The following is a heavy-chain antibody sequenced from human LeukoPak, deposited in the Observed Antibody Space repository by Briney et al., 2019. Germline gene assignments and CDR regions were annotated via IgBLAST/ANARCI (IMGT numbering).Heavy chain of an antibody. D-gene: IGHD2-8*01. CDR3: AREKYCTSTDCLHGRFYFNS. V-gene: IGHV3-30*19. CDR2: LSSDGRSK. Sequence: GGSLRLSCAASGFTFSSYGMHWVRQAPGKGLEWVAVLSSDGRSKNYAGSVKGRFTISRDNSENTLYLQMNTLRADDTAVYYCAREKYCTSTDCLHGRFYFNSWGQGTLVTVSS. CDR1: GFTFSSYG. J-gene: IGHJ4*02.